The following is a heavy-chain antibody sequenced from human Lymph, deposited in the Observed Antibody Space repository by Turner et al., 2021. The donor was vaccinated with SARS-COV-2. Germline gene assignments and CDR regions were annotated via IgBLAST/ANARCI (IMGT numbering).Heavy chain of an antibody. Sequence: EVQLLESGGGLVQHGGSLRLSCAASGFTFSSYAMSWVRQAPGKGLEWVSGISGSGGSTYYADSVKGRFTISRDNSKNTLYLQMNSLRAEDTAVYYCAKDPNWYVLSAVDYWGQGTLVTVSS. D-gene: IGHD1-1*01. CDR2: ISGSGGST. J-gene: IGHJ4*02. CDR3: AKDPNWYVLSAVDY. V-gene: IGHV3-23*01. CDR1: GFTFSSYA.